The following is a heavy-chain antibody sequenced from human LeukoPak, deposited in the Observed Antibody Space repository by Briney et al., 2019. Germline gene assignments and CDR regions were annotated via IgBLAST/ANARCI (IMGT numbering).Heavy chain of an antibody. D-gene: IGHD3-10*01. CDR3: ARLNVVRGLYYFDY. V-gene: IGHV1-2*02. Sequence: ASVKVSCKASGYTFTDYYIHWVRQAPGQGLEWMGWINPNSGGTDYAQKFQGRVTMTRDTSISTAYMELSRVRVDDTAVYYCARLNVVRGLYYFDYWGQGTLVTVSS. CDR2: INPNSGGT. CDR1: GYTFTDYY. J-gene: IGHJ4*02.